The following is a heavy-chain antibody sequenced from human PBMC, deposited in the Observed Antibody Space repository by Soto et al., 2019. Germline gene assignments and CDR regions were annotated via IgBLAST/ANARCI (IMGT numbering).Heavy chain of an antibody. CDR1: GGSISSYY. CDR3: ARHSLSQAFDI. CDR2: IYYSGST. J-gene: IGHJ3*02. Sequence: LSLTCTVSGGSISSYYWSWIRQPPGKGLEWIGYIYYSGSTNYNPSLKSRVTISVDTSKNQFSLKLSSVTAADTAVYYCARHSLSQAFDIWGQGTMVTLSS. V-gene: IGHV4-59*08.